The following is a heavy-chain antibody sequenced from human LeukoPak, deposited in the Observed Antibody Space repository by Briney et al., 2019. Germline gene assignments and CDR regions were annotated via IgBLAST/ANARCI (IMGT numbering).Heavy chain of an antibody. D-gene: IGHD6-13*01. CDR2: IRSKAYGGTT. V-gene: IGHV3-49*03. CDR3: TRDPDPDSSSWPYNWFDP. CDR1: GFTFGDYA. J-gene: IGHJ5*02. Sequence: QPGGSLRLSCTASGFTFGDYAMSWFRQAPGKGLEWVGFIRSKAYGGTTEYAASVKGRFTISRDDSKSIAYLQMNSLKTEDTAVYYRTRDPDPDSSSWPYNWFDPWGQGTLVTVSS.